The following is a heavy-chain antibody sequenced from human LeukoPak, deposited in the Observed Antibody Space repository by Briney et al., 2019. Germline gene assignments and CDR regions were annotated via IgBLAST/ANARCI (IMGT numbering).Heavy chain of an antibody. CDR1: GYTFTNYG. Sequence: ASVKVSCKASGYTFTNYGIFWVRQALGQGLEWMGWISAYSGNTNYAQKLQGRVTMTTETSTSTAYMELESLRSDDTAVYYCAISQGSYYDTSGYLGGDYWGQGTLVTVSS. CDR2: ISAYSGNT. D-gene: IGHD3-22*01. V-gene: IGHV1-18*01. J-gene: IGHJ4*02. CDR3: AISQGSYYDTSGYLGGDY.